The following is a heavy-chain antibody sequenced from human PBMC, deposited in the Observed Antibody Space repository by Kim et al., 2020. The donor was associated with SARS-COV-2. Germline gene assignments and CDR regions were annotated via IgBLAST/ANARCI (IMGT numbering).Heavy chain of an antibody. J-gene: IGHJ6*02. Sequence: DSVKGRFTISRDNSKNTLYRQMSSLRAEDTAVYYCARAQRTTRNFYYGMDVWGQGTRVTVSS. D-gene: IGHD2-15*01. V-gene: IGHV3-23*01. CDR3: ARAQRTTRNFYYGMDV.